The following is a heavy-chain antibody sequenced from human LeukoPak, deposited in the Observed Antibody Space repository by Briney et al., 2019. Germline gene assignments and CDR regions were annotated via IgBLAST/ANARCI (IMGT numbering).Heavy chain of an antibody. V-gene: IGHV3-21*01. CDR3: ARDTLDTSMSHFDY. J-gene: IGHJ4*02. CDR2: ISSTSTYI. CDR1: GFTFSTYF. D-gene: IGHD5-18*01. Sequence: PGGSLRLSCVASGFTFSTYFFNWVRQAPGKGLEWVSSISSTSTYIYYADSVKGRFTVSRDNAENSLYLQMNSLRAEDTAVYYCARDTLDTSMSHFDYWGQGTLVTVSS.